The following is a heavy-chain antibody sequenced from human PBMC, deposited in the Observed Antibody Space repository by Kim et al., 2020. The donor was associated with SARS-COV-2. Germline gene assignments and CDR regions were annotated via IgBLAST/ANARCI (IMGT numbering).Heavy chain of an antibody. CDR3: ARVRADDYGDYPGSPHYYGMDV. CDR2: IYYSGST. V-gene: IGHV4-59*01. J-gene: IGHJ6*02. Sequence: SETLSLTCTVSGGSISSYYWSWIRQPPGKGLEWIGYIYYSGSTNYNPSLKSRVTISVDTSKNQFSLKLSSVTAADTAVYYCARVRADDYGDYPGSPHYYGMDVWGQGTTVTVSS. CDR1: GGSISSYY. D-gene: IGHD4-17*01.